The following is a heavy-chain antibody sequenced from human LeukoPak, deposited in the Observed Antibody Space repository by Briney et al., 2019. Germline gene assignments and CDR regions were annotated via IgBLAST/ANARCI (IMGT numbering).Heavy chain of an antibody. D-gene: IGHD2-2*03. V-gene: IGHV4-39*01. J-gene: IGHJ5*02. CDR3: ARLGYCITTSCPTADWFDP. CDR2: IYYTGST. Sequence: KTSETLSLTCTVSGGSISSSSYYWGWIRQPPGTGLEWIGNIYYTGSTYYNPSLKSRVTISVDTSKNQFSLKLSSETAADTAVYYCARLGYCITTSCPTADWFDPWGQGTLVTVSS. CDR1: GGSISSSSYY.